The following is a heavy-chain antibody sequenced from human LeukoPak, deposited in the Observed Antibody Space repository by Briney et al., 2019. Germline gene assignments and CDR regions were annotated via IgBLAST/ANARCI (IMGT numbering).Heavy chain of an antibody. J-gene: IGHJ3*02. CDR3: ARGTEQWLSTGDAFDI. D-gene: IGHD6-19*01. V-gene: IGHV4-30-2*01. CDR1: GVSISSGGYS. Sequence: SETLSLTCAVSGVSISSGGYSWSWIRQPPGKGLEWIGYIYHSGSTYYNPSLKSRVTISVDRSKNQFSLQLNSVTPEDTAVYYCARGTEQWLSTGDAFDIWGQGTMVTVSS. CDR2: IYHSGST.